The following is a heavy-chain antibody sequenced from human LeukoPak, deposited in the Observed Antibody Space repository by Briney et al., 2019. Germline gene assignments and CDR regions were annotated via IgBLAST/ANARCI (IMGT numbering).Heavy chain of an antibody. D-gene: IGHD1-1*01. CDR1: GFTFSSYS. CDR2: ISGSGGNT. CDR3: FDI. Sequence: GGSLRLSCAASGFTFSSYSMNWVRQAPGKGLEWVSAISGSGGNTYYADPVKGRFTISRDNSKNTLYYCAKSLLTTATGTGRAFDIWGQGTMVTVSA. V-gene: IGHV3-23*01. J-gene: IGHJ3*02.